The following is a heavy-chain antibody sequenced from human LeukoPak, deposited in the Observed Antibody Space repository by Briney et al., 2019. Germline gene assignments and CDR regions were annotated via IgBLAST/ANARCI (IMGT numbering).Heavy chain of an antibody. V-gene: IGHV3-23*01. D-gene: IGHD2-21*01. CDR3: AKDGGGSKIAVGHAFDI. CDR1: GFTFSSYS. Sequence: GGSLRLSCAASGFTFSSYSINWVRQAPGKGLEWVSAISGSGGSTYYADSVKGRFTISRDNSKNTLYLQMNSLRAEDTAVYYCAKDGGGSKIAVGHAFDIWGQGTMVTVSS. J-gene: IGHJ3*02. CDR2: ISGSGGST.